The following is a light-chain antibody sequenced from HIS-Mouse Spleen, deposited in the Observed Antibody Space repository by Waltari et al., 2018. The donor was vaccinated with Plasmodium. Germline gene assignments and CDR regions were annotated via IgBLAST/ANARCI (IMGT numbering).Light chain of an antibody. V-gene: IGLV3-19*01. Sequence: SSELTQDPAVSVALGQTVRITCQGDSLRSYYAIWYQQKPGQAPLLVIYGKNNRPSGIPDRFSGSSSGNTASLTITGAQAEDEADYYCNSRDSSGTHGVFGGGTKLTVL. CDR3: NSRDSSGTHGV. CDR2: GKN. J-gene: IGLJ2*01. CDR1: SLRSYY.